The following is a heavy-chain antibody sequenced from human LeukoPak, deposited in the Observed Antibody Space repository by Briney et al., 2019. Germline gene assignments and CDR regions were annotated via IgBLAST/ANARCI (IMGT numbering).Heavy chain of an antibody. CDR3: ARSPIAYCGGDCYSPGDY. CDR2: IYPGDSDT. CDR1: GYSFTSYW. D-gene: IGHD2-21*02. Sequence: GESLKISCKGSGYSFTSYWIGWVRQMPGKGLEWMGIIYPGDSDTRYSPSFQGQVTISADKSISTAYLQWSSLKASDTAMYYCARSPIAYCGGDCYSPGDYWGQGTLVTVSS. V-gene: IGHV5-51*01. J-gene: IGHJ4*02.